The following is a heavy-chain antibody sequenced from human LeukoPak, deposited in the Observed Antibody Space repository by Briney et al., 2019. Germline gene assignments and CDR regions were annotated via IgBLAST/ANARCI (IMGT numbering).Heavy chain of an antibody. CDR2: TRNKANSYTT. Sequence: GGSLRLSCAASGFTFSDHYMDWVRQAPGKWLEWVARTRNKANSYTTEYAASVKGRFTISRDDSKNSLYLQMNSLKTEDTAVYYCTIPSGIRLQLYYYYMDVWGKGTTVTISS. D-gene: IGHD3-9*01. J-gene: IGHJ6*03. CDR1: GFTFSDHY. V-gene: IGHV3-72*01. CDR3: TIPSGIRLQLYYYYMDV.